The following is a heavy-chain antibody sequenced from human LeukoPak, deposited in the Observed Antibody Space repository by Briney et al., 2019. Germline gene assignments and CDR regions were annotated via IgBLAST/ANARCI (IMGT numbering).Heavy chain of an antibody. D-gene: IGHD3-10*01. CDR1: GYTFTSYG. CDR3: ARDNGGSLFHYYGSGSYYGLDY. Sequence: ASVKVSCKASGYTFTSYGISWVRQAPGQGLEWMGWISAYNGNTNYAQKLQGRVTMTTDTSTSTAYMELGSLRSDDTAVYYCARDNGGSLFHYYGSGSYYGLDYWGQGTLVTVSS. J-gene: IGHJ4*02. V-gene: IGHV1-18*01. CDR2: ISAYNGNT.